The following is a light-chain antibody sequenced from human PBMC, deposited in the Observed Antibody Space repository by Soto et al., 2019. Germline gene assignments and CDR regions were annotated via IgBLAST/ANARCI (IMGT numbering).Light chain of an antibody. V-gene: IGLV2-8*01. J-gene: IGLJ2*01. CDR2: DIS. CDR1: SSDVGGYNL. CDR3: QSYDSSLSGAI. Sequence: QSALTQPPSASGSPGQSVTISCTGTSSDVGGYNLVSWYQQHPGKAPKLMIYDISKRPSGVPDRFSGSQSGTSASLAITGLQAEDEADYFCQSYDSSLSGAIFGGGTKLTVL.